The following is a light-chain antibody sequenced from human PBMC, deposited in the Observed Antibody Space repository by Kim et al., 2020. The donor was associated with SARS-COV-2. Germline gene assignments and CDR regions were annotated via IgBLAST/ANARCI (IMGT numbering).Light chain of an antibody. CDR2: GKN. Sequence: SSELTQDPAVSVALGQTVRITCQGDSLRRYYATWYQQKSGQAPVLLFYGKNNRPSGIPDRFSGSSSGNTASLTITGAQAADEADYFCQSRDSRYMVVFGGGTRVTVL. J-gene: IGLJ2*01. CDR1: SLRRYY. V-gene: IGLV3-19*01. CDR3: QSRDSRYMVV.